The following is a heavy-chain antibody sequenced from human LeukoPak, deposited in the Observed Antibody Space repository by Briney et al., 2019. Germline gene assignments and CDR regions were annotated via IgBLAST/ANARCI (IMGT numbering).Heavy chain of an antibody. CDR3: AREYDFWSGVDY. CDR1: GGSISSYY. D-gene: IGHD3-3*01. CDR2: IYHSGST. Sequence: SETLSLACTVSGGSISSYYWSWLRQPPGKGLEWIGSIYHSGSTYYNPSLKSRVTISVDTSENQFSLKLSSVTAADTAVYYCAREYDFWSGVDYWGQGTLVTVSS. V-gene: IGHV4-38-2*02. J-gene: IGHJ4*02.